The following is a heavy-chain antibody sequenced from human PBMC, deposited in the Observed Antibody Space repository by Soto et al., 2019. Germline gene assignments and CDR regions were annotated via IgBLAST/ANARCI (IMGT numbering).Heavy chain of an antibody. V-gene: IGHV4-30-4*07. Sequence: PSETLSLTCTVSGGSINSAGHSWGWVRQSPGKGLEWIGYSYYSGSTYYNPSLKSRVTISVDTSKNQFSLKLSSVTAADTAVYYCARAADDAKTQFDPWGQGTLVTVSS. CDR1: GGSINSAGHS. CDR2: SYYSGST. D-gene: IGHD3-16*01. J-gene: IGHJ5*02. CDR3: ARAADDAKTQFDP.